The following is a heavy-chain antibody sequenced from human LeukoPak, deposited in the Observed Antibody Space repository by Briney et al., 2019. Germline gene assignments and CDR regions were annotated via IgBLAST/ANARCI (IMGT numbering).Heavy chain of an antibody. J-gene: IGHJ4*02. D-gene: IGHD4-11*01. CDR2: YGPEEGAM. CDR3: AGDRGITVTKDFDY. Sequence: ASVKVSCKVSGSTLAESYIHWLRQAPGKGLEWMGGYGPEEGAMIYAQKFLDRVTMTEDTSTTTAYMEVSSLRSEDTAVYFCAGDRGITVTKDFDYWGQGTLVTVSS. V-gene: IGHV1-24*01. CDR1: GSTLAESY.